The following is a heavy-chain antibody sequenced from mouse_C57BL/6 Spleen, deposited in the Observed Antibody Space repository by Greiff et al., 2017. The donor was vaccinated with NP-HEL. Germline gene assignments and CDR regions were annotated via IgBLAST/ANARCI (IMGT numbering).Heavy chain of an antibody. D-gene: IGHD4-1*01. CDR3: ARRDWGDWYFDV. Sequence: VQLKESGGGLVKPGGSLKLSCAASGFTFSDYGMHWVRQAPEKGLEWVAYISSGSSTIYYADTVKGRFTISRDNAKNTLFLQMTSLRSEDTAMYYCARRDWGDWYFDVWGTGTTVTVSS. CDR2: ISSGSSTI. V-gene: IGHV5-17*01. J-gene: IGHJ1*03. CDR1: GFTFSDYG.